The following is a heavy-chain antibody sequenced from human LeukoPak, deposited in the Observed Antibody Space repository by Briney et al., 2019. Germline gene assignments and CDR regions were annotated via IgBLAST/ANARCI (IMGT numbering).Heavy chain of an antibody. CDR3: ARVRQSGAKVVPDAFDI. Sequence: GASVKVSCKVSGYTLTELSMHWVRQAPGQGLEWMGGIIPIFGTANYAQKFQGRVAITADESTSTAYMELSSLRSEDTAVYYCARVRQSGAKVVPDAFDIWGQGTMVTVSS. J-gene: IGHJ3*02. CDR1: GYTLTELS. V-gene: IGHV1-69*13. D-gene: IGHD1-26*01. CDR2: IIPIFGTA.